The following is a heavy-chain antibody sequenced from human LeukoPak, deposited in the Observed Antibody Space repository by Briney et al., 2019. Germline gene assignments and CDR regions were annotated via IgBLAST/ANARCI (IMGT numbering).Heavy chain of an antibody. CDR3: ARRPMVRGADYFDY. J-gene: IGHJ4*02. CDR1: GGTFSSYA. V-gene: IGHV1-69*01. Sequence: GSSVKVSCKASGGTFSSYAISWVRQAPGQGLEWMGGITPIFGTANYAQKFQGRVTITADGSTSTAYMELSSLRSEDTAVYYCARRPMVRGADYFDYWGQGTLVTVSS. CDR2: ITPIFGTA. D-gene: IGHD3-10*01.